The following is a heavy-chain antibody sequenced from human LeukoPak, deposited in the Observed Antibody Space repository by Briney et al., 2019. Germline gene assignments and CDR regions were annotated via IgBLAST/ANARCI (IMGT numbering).Heavy chain of an antibody. D-gene: IGHD3-3*01. CDR3: ARDEKDDFWSGSYGMDV. J-gene: IGHJ6*02. CDR2: ISSSGSTI. Sequence: GGSLRLSCAASGFTFSDYYMSWLRQAPGKGLEWVSYISSSGSTIYYADSVKGRFTISRDNAKNSLYLQMNSLRAEDTAVYYCARDEKDDFWSGSYGMDVWGQGTTVTVSS. V-gene: IGHV3-11*01. CDR1: GFTFSDYY.